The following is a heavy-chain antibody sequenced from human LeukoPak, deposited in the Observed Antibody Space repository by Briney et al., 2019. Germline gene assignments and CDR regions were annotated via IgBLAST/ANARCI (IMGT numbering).Heavy chain of an antibody. CDR2: ISGSGGST. J-gene: IGHJ4*02. CDR1: GFTFSSYA. CDR3: AKNSPGIFGVVIIPFDY. D-gene: IGHD3-3*01. V-gene: IGHV3-23*01. Sequence: GGSLRLSCAASGFTFSSYAMSWVRQAPGRGLEWVSAISGSGGSTYYADSVKGRFTISRDNSKNTLYPQMNSLRAEDTAVYYCAKNSPGIFGVVIIPFDYWGQGTLVTVSS.